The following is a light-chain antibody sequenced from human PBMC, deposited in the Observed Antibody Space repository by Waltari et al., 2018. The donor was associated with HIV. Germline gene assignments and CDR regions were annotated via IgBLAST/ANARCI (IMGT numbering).Light chain of an antibody. J-gene: IGLJ1*01. V-gene: IGLV2-11*01. CDR3: CSSAGKYTFV. Sequence: QSALTQSRSVSGSPGQSITISCTGTTNDVGAYNYVSWYQQHPGRAPKLLIFDLIKRPSGVPDRCSGSKSGNTASLTISGLQAEDEADYYCCSSAGKYTFVFGTGTKVTVL. CDR1: TNDVGAYNY. CDR2: DLI.